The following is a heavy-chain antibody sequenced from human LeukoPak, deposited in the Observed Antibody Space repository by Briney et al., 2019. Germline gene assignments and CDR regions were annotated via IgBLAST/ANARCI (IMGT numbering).Heavy chain of an antibody. CDR3: AREKGGLMVVTPEDWFDP. CDR2: INPNSGGT. J-gene: IGHJ5*02. Sequence: ASVKVSCKASGYTFTGYYMHWVRQAPGQGLEWMGRINPNSGGTNYAQKFQGRVTMTRDTSISTAYMGLSRPRSDDTAVYYCAREKGGLMVVTPEDWFDPWGQGTLVTVSS. D-gene: IGHD4-23*01. V-gene: IGHV1-2*06. CDR1: GYTFTGYY.